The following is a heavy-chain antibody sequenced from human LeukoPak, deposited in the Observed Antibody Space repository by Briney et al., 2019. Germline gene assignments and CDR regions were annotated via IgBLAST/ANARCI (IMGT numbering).Heavy chain of an antibody. CDR2: ICSSCSNI. D-gene: IGHD3-3*02. V-gene: IGHV3-48*03. J-gene: IGHJ6*02. Sequence: PGGSLRLSSAASGFTFSSYEMNWVRQAPGKGVEWVSYICSSCSNIYYAGSVKGRFTISRDNAKNSLYLQMNSLRAEDTAVYYCAREDRTSNYYYYGMDVWGQGTTVTVSS. CDR1: GFTFSSYE. CDR3: AREDRTSNYYYYGMDV.